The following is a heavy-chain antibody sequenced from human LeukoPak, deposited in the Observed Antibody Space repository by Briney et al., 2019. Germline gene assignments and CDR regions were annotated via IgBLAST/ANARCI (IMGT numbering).Heavy chain of an antibody. CDR3: AREGMVATFDY. CDR2: MSGSGTYT. J-gene: IGHJ4*02. V-gene: IGHV3-21*01. Sequence: GGSLRLSCAVSGFTFSSHTMNWVRQAPGKGLEWVSFMSGSGTYTSYAGPVKGRFIISRDNAKNSLYLQMNSLRVEDTAVYYCAREGMVATFDYWGQGTLVTVSS. CDR1: GFTFSSHT. D-gene: IGHD5-12*01.